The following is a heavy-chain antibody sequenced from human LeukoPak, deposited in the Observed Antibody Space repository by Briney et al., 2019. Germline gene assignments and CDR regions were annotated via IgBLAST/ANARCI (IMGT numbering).Heavy chain of an antibody. CDR1: GFTFSSYA. J-gene: IGHJ3*02. Sequence: GGSLRLSCAASGFTFSSYAMSWVRQAPGKGLEWVSAISGSGGSTYYADSVKGRFTISRDNAENSLYLQMNSLRAEDTAVYYCAREAGYYYDSTDAFDIWGQGTMVTVSS. CDR3: AREAGYYYDSTDAFDI. CDR2: ISGSGGST. V-gene: IGHV3-23*01. D-gene: IGHD3-22*01.